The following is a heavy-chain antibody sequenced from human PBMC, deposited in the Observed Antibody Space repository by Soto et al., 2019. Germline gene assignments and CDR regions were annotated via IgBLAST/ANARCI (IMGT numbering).Heavy chain of an antibody. Sequence: GGSLRLSCAASGFTFSTYTMHWVRQAPGKGLEWVAVISYDGSNKYYADSVKGRFTISRDNSKNTLYLQMNSLRAEDTAVYYCASPRHYYDSSVGDAFDIWGEGTMVTVSS. D-gene: IGHD3-22*01. J-gene: IGHJ3*02. CDR2: ISYDGSNK. V-gene: IGHV3-30-3*01. CDR1: GFTFSTYT. CDR3: ASPRHYYDSSVGDAFDI.